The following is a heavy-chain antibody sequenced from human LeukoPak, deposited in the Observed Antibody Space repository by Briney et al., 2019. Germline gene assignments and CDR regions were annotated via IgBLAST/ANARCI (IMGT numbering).Heavy chain of an antibody. D-gene: IGHD3-10*01. CDR3: ARDVYGSHYYSFDF. Sequence: GASVKLSCTTSQYTFTGYYIYWLRQAPGQGREWRGWINPNRGGTNYAQKFHGRVTMTRYAASQTVNMELSRLTSDDTAVYYCARDVYGSHYYSFDFWGQGTPVTVSS. V-gene: IGHV1-2*02. J-gene: IGHJ4*02. CDR1: QYTFTGYY. CDR2: INPNRGGT.